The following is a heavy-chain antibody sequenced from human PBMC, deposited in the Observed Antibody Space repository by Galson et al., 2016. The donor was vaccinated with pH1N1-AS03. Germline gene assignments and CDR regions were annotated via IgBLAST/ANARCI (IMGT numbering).Heavy chain of an antibody. CDR3: ARGRGSYGMDV. D-gene: IGHD1-26*01. CDR2: INTANGAI. CDR1: LYTFTGHY. J-gene: IGHJ6*02. Sequence: SLYTFTGHYIQWLRQAPGQGLEWMGWINTANGAIKYGEIFEGRVTITRDTSATKAYKAPSSLRSEDTAVYYCARGRGSYGMDVWGQGTTVTVSS. V-gene: IGHV1-3*04.